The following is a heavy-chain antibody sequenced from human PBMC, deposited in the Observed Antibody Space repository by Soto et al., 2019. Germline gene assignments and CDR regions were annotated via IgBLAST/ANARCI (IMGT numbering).Heavy chain of an antibody. D-gene: IGHD3-10*01. J-gene: IGHJ4*02. CDR2: IFYSGST. CDR1: GGSISSGDYY. Sequence: QVQLQESGPGLVKPSQTLSLTCTVSGGSISSGDYYWNWIRQPPGKGLEWIGYIFYSGSTYYNPHLKSRITISVDTSKNQFSLKLSSVTAADTAVYYCARVSYYYGSGSSSDYWGQGTLVTVSS. V-gene: IGHV4-30-4*01. CDR3: ARVSYYYGSGSSSDY.